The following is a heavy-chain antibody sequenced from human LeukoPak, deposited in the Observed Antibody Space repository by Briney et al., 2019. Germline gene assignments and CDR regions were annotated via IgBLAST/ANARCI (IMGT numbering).Heavy chain of an antibody. CDR1: GFTFSTYA. D-gene: IGHD3-10*01. Sequence: GGSLRLSCAASGFTFSTYAMSWVRQAPGKGLECVATVSGSGLYTYYADSVRGRFTISRDNSKDTFYLQMNSLRAEDTAVYYCAKLMSQPALLFFDQWGQGTLVTVSS. CDR2: VSGSGLYT. J-gene: IGHJ4*02. V-gene: IGHV3-23*01. CDR3: AKLMSQPALLFFDQ.